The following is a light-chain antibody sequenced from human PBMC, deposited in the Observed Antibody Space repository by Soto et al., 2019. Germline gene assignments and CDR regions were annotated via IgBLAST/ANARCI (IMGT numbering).Light chain of an antibody. V-gene: IGLV2-8*01. J-gene: IGLJ2*01. CDR3: SSYAGSNNLI. CDR1: SSDLGDYDY. CDR2: EVS. Sequence: QSALTQPPSASGSPGQSVTISCSGTSSDLGDYDYGSWYQQHPGKAPRLMIYEVSERPSGVPDRFSGSKSGNTASLTVTGLQAEDEADYYCSSYAGSNNLIFGGGTKVTVL.